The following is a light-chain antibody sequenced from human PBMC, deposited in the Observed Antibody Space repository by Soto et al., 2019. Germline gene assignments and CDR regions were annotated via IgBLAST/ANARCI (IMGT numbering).Light chain of an antibody. V-gene: IGLV2-14*01. Sequence: QSALTQPASVSGSPGQSITISCTGTSSDVGGYNYVSWYQQHPGKAPKLMIYDVSNRPSGVSNLFSGSKSGNTASLTISGLQAEDEADYYCSSYTSSSTPVFGTGTKLTVL. J-gene: IGLJ1*01. CDR2: DVS. CDR3: SSYTSSSTPV. CDR1: SSDVGGYNY.